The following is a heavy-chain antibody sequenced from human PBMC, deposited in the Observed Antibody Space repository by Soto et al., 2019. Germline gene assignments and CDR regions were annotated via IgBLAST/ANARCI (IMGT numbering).Heavy chain of an antibody. CDR2: ISSSSSTI. Sequence: PGGSLRLSCAASGFTFSSYSMNWVRQAPGKGLEWVSYISSSSSTIYYADSVKGRFTISRDNAKNSLYLQMNSLRAEDTAVYYCARDPVGYCSSTSCSDLYFDLWGRGTLVTVSS. J-gene: IGHJ2*01. CDR3: ARDPVGYCSSTSCSDLYFDL. V-gene: IGHV3-48*01. CDR1: GFTFSSYS. D-gene: IGHD2-2*01.